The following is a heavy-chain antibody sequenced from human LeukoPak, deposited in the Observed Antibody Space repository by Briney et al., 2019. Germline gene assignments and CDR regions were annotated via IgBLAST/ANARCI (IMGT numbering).Heavy chain of an antibody. CDR3: ARSRVTTGSRIDC. J-gene: IGHJ4*02. CDR2: ISSSSSYI. D-gene: IGHD4-17*01. CDR1: GFIFSTYT. Sequence: PGGSLRLSCEASGFIFSTYTMNWVRQAPGKGLEWVSSISSSSSYIYYADSVKGRFTISRDNAKNSLYLQMNSLRAEDTAVYYCARSRVTTGSRIDCWGQGTLVTVSS. V-gene: IGHV3-21*01.